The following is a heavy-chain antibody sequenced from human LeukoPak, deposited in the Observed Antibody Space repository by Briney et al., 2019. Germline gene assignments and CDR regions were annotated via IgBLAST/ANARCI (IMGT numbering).Heavy chain of an antibody. D-gene: IGHD6-19*01. CDR1: GGSISSSSYY. Sequence: SETLSLTCTVSGGSISSSSYYWGWIRQPPGKGLEWIGSIYYSGSTYYNPSLKSRVTISVDTSKNQFSLKLSSVTAADTAVYYCARVRRPYSSPRIKGSSGWFSYFDYWGQGTLVTVSS. V-gene: IGHV4-39*07. CDR3: ARVRRPYSSPRIKGSSGWFSYFDY. CDR2: IYYSGST. J-gene: IGHJ4*02.